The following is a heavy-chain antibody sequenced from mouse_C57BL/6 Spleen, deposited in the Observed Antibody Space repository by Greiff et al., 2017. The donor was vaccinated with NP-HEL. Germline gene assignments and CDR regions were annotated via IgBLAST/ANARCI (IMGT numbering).Heavy chain of an antibody. V-gene: IGHV1-15*01. J-gene: IGHJ1*03. CDR2: IDPETGGT. CDR1: GYTFTDYE. CDR3: TYYYGSLYWYFDV. D-gene: IGHD1-1*01. Sequence: VKLQESGAELVRPGASVTLSCKASGYTFTDYEMHWVKQTPVHGLEWIGAIDPETGGTAYNQKFKGKAILTADKSSSTAYMELRSLTSEDSAVYYCTYYYGSLYWYFDVWGTGTTVTVSS.